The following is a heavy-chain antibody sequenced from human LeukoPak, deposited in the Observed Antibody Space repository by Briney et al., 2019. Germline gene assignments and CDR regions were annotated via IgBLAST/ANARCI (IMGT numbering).Heavy chain of an antibody. CDR3: ARDFGARGWFDP. CDR1: GFTFSTYS. Sequence: PGGSLRLSCAASGFTFSTYSMNWVRQAPGKGLEGVSYISSTSSTIYYADSVKGRFTISRDNAKNSLYLQMNSLRAEDTAVYYCARDFGARGWFDPWGQGALVTVSS. CDR2: ISSTSSTI. J-gene: IGHJ5*02. V-gene: IGHV3-48*01. D-gene: IGHD4/OR15-4a*01.